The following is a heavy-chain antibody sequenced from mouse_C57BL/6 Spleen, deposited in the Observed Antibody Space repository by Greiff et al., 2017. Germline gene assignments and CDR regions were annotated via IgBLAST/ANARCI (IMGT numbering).Heavy chain of an antibody. J-gene: IGHJ3*01. D-gene: IGHD1-1*01. V-gene: IGHV1-55*01. CDR2: IYPGSGST. CDR1: GYTFTSYW. Sequence: QVQLQQPGAELVKPGASVKMSCKASGYTFTSYWITWVKQRPGQGLEWIGDIYPGSGSTNYNEKFKSKATLTVDTSASTAYMQLSSLTSEDSAVYYCATNYYGSISLAYWGQGTLVTVSA. CDR3: ATNYYGSISLAY.